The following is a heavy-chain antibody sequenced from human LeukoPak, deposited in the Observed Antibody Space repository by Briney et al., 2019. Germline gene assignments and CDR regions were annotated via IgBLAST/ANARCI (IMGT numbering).Heavy chain of an antibody. CDR3: ARDRGSDDWFDP. D-gene: IGHD5-12*01. CDR1: GFTFSTYW. V-gene: IGHV3-74*01. J-gene: IGHJ5*02. Sequence: GGSLRLSCAASGFTFSTYWMDWVRQAPGEGLVWVSRIYSDGSSTSYADFVKGRFTISRDNAKNTLYLQMNSLRAEDTAVYYCARDRGSDDWFDPWGQGTLVTVSS. CDR2: IYSDGSST.